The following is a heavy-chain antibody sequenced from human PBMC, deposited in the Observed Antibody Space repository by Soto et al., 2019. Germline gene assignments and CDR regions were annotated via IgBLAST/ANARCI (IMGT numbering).Heavy chain of an antibody. Sequence: QVQLVESGGGVVQPGRSLRLSCAASGFTFSSYAMHWVRQAPGKGLEWVAVISYDGSNKYYADSVKGRFTISRDNSKNTLYLQMNSLRAEDTAVYYCARAPIVVVTAILIYFDYWGQGTLVTVSS. D-gene: IGHD2-21*02. CDR1: GFTFSSYA. CDR2: ISYDGSNK. CDR3: ARAPIVVVTAILIYFDY. V-gene: IGHV3-30-3*01. J-gene: IGHJ4*02.